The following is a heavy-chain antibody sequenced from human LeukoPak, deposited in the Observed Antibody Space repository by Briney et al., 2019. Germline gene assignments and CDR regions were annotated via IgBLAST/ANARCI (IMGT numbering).Heavy chain of an antibody. D-gene: IGHD3-3*01. CDR3: ARVAEYYDFWTIYYYYYMDV. CDR2: IKQDGSEK. V-gene: IGHV3-7*01. J-gene: IGHJ6*03. CDR1: GFTFSSYW. Sequence: GGSLRLSCAASGFTFSSYWMSWVRQAPGKGLEWVANIKQDGSEKYYVDSVKGRFTISRDNAKNSLYLQMNSLRAEDTAVYYCARVAEYYDFWTIYYYYYMDVWGKGTTVTVSS.